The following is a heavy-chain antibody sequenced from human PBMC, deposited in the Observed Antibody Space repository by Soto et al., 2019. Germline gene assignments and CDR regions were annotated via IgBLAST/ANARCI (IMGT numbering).Heavy chain of an antibody. D-gene: IGHD2-15*01. CDR3: AREAKFGGSPAYYMDV. CDR2: IYSGGTT. CDR1: GFTVSSNY. J-gene: IGHJ6*03. V-gene: IGHV3-66*01. Sequence: GGSLRLSRAASGFTVSSNYMTWVRQAPGKWLEWVSVIYSGGTTYYADSVKGRFTIPRDNSKNTLYLQMNSLRAEDTAVYYCAREAKFGGSPAYYMDVWGKGTTVTVSS.